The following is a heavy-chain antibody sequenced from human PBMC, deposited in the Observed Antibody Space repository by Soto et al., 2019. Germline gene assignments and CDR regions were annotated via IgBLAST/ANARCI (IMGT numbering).Heavy chain of an antibody. Sequence: SETLSLTCTVSGGSISSYYWSWIRQPPGKGLEWIGYIYYSGSTNYNPSLKSRVTISVDTSKNQFSLKLSSVTAADTAVYYCARHVYYDSPRFDYWGQGTLVTVSS. CDR2: IYYSGST. D-gene: IGHD3-3*01. V-gene: IGHV4-59*08. CDR3: ARHVYYDSPRFDY. J-gene: IGHJ4*02. CDR1: GGSISSYY.